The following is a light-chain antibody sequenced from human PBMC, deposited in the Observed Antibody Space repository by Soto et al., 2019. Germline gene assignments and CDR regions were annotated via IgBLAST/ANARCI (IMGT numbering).Light chain of an antibody. CDR1: SSNIGSNT. CDR2: SNN. J-gene: IGLJ2*01. Sequence: QPVLTQPPSASGTPGQRVTISCSGSSSNIGSNTVNWYQQLPGTAPKLLIYSNNQRPLGVPDRFSGSKSGTSASLAISGLQSEDEADYYCAAWDDSLNGVVFGGGTKVTVL. V-gene: IGLV1-44*01. CDR3: AAWDDSLNGVV.